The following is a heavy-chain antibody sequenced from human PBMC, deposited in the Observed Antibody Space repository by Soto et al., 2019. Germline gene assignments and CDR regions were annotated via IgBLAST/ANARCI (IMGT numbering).Heavy chain of an antibody. J-gene: IGHJ1*01. D-gene: IGHD6-19*01. CDR1: RFTFSHYD. V-gene: IGHV3-30*03. CDR3: AIDGRLFEQWLALQH. Sequence: GGSLKISCAASRFTFSHYDMHWVRQAPGKGLEWVAVISYDGNKKYYADSVKGRFTISRDNSKNTLYVQMNSLRVEDTAVYYCAIDGRLFEQWLALQHWGQGTLVTVSS. CDR2: ISYDGNKK.